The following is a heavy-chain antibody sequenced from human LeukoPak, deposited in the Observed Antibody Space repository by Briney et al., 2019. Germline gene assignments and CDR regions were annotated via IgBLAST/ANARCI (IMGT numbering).Heavy chain of an antibody. V-gene: IGHV3-7*01. CDR1: GFTFSSYW. CDR2: IKYDGSEK. CDR3: ARDIEAAGLFLDY. J-gene: IGHJ4*02. Sequence: GGSLRLSCAASGFTFSSYWMTWVRQAPGKGLEWVANIKYDGSEKDYMDSVKGRFTISRDNAKNSLYLQMNSLRAEDTAVYYCARDIEAAGLFLDYWGQRTLVTVSS. D-gene: IGHD6-13*01.